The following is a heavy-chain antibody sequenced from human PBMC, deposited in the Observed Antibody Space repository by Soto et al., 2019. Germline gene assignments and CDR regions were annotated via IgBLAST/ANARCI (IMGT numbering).Heavy chain of an antibody. CDR3: ARLRYYYDSSGYYRGAFDY. D-gene: IGHD3-22*01. J-gene: IGHJ4*02. Sequence: SETLSLTCTVSGDSISSSSLYWGWIRQSPGKGLEWIGSIYNSGKTYYSPSLESRVTISVDTSKNQFSLKLSSVTAADTAVYYCARLRYYYDSSGYYRGAFDYWGQGTLVTVSS. CDR2: IYNSGKT. CDR1: GDSISSSSLY. V-gene: IGHV4-39*01.